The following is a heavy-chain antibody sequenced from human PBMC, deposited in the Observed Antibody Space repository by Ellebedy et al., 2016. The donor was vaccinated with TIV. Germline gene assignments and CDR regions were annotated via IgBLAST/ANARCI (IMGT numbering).Heavy chain of an antibody. CDR2: ISRAGSYT. V-gene: IGHV3-74*01. CDR3: ARASTSGWYILDY. D-gene: IGHD6-19*01. CDR1: GFPFSSHW. Sequence: GESLKISCTASGFPFSSHWMHWVRHAPVTGLVWVSCISRAGSYTSYADSVKGRFTISRDNAKNTLYLQMNSLRAEDTAVYYCARASTSGWYILDYWGQGTLVSVSS. J-gene: IGHJ4*02.